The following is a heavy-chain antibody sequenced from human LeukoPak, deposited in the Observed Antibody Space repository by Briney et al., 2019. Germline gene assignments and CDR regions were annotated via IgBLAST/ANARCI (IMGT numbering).Heavy chain of an antibody. CDR2: ITDSGGDT. J-gene: IGHJ4*02. Sequence: GGSLRLSCAASVFTFSIYAMSWVRQAPGKGLEWVSAITDSGGDTYHADSVKGRLTISRDNSKNTLYLQMNSLRVEDTAVYYCAKGSSSSRPYYFDFWGQGTLVTVSS. V-gene: IGHV3-23*01. CDR3: AKGSSSSRPYYFDF. D-gene: IGHD6-6*01. CDR1: VFTFSIYA.